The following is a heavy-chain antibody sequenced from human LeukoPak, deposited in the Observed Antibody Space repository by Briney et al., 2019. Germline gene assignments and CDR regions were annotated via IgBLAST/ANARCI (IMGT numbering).Heavy chain of an antibody. Sequence: PSETLSLTCTVSGGSISSYFWSWLRQPAGKGLEWIGRIYTSGNTNYNPTLQSRVTMSIDTSKNQFSLNVTSVTAADTAVYYCAREAGSERYFDSWGQGTLVTVSS. CDR1: GGSISSYF. J-gene: IGHJ4*02. CDR2: IYTSGNT. CDR3: AREAGSERYFDS. V-gene: IGHV4-4*07.